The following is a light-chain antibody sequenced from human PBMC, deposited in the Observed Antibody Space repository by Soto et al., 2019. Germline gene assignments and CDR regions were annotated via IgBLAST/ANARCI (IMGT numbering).Light chain of an antibody. CDR2: LEGSGSY. CDR1: SAHSSYI. Sequence: QPVLTQSSSASASLGSSVKLTCTLSSAHSSYIIAWHQQQPGKAPRYLMNLEGSGSYNKGSGVPDRFSGSSSGADRYLTISNLQFEDDADYYCETWDSNTWVFGGGIQLPVL. J-gene: IGLJ3*02. CDR3: ETWDSNTWV. V-gene: IGLV4-60*02.